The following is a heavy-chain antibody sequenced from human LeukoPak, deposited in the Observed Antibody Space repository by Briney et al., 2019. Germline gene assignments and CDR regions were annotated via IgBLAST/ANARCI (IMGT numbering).Heavy chain of an antibody. Sequence: SETLSLTCAVYGGSFSGYYWSWIRQPPGKGLEWIGEINHSGSTNYNPSLKSRVTISVDTSKSQFSLKLSSVTAADTAVYYCARSAAAAATSARGVFDYWGQGTLATVSS. CDR3: ARSAAAAATSARGVFDY. V-gene: IGHV4-34*01. CDR2: INHSGST. J-gene: IGHJ4*02. D-gene: IGHD6-13*01. CDR1: GGSFSGYY.